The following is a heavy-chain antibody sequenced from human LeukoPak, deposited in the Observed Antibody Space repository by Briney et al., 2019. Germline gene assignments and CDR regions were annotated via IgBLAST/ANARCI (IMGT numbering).Heavy chain of an antibody. CDR1: GFTFSSYA. J-gene: IGHJ4*02. CDR3: ANDPAGYCSGGSCYALDDY. Sequence: GGSLRLSCAASGFTFSSYAMSWVRQAPGKGLEWVSAISGSGGSTYYADSVKGRFTISRDNSKNTLYLQMNSLRAEDTAVYYCANDPAGYCSGGSCYALDDYWGQGTLDTVSS. V-gene: IGHV3-23*01. D-gene: IGHD2-15*01. CDR2: ISGSGGST.